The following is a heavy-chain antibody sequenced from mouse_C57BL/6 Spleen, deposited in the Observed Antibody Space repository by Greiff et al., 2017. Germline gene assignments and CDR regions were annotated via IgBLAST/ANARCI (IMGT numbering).Heavy chain of an antibody. J-gene: IGHJ2*01. CDR1: GFTFSSYA. V-gene: IGHV5-4*01. Sequence: DVKLVESGGGLVKPGGSLKLSCAASGFTFSSYAMSWVRQTPEKRLEWVATISDGGSYTYYPDNVKGRFTTSRDNAKNNLYLQMSHLKSEDTAMYYCARDQEGGSFDYWGQGTTRTVSS. CDR2: ISDGGSYT. CDR3: ARDQEGGSFDY.